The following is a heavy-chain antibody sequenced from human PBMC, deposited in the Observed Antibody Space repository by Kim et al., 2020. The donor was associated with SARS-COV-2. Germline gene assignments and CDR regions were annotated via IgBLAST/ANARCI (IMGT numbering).Heavy chain of an antibody. CDR1: GYTFTSYA. CDR2: INTNTGNP. V-gene: IGHV7-4-1*02. Sequence: ASVKVSCKASGYTFTSYAMNWVRQAPGQGLEWMGWINTNTGNPTYAQGFTGRFVFSLDTSVSTAYLQISSLKAEDTAVYYCARDHCSSTSCYNFRHWGQGTLVTVAS. J-gene: IGHJ1*01. D-gene: IGHD2-2*02. CDR3: ARDHCSSTSCYNFRH.